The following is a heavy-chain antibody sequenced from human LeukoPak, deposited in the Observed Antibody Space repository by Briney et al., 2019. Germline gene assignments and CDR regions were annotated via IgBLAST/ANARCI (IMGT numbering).Heavy chain of an antibody. CDR1: GYTFTDYY. Sequence: ASVRVSCTASGYTFTDYYMHWVRRAPGQGLECMGWIYPNTGGTNFAQTLQGRVTMTRDKSTSTAYMELNSLTSDDTAVYYCVRKHCRRTSCNDRAYWGQGKLVTVSS. CDR2: IYPNTGGT. D-gene: IGHD2-2*01. CDR3: VRKHCRRTSCNDRAY. V-gene: IGHV1-2*02. J-gene: IGHJ4*02.